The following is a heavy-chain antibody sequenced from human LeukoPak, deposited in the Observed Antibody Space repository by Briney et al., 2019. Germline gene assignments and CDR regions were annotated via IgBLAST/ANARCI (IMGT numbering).Heavy chain of an antibody. J-gene: IGHJ4*02. CDR3: ARLGFCTVDRCLDDY. Sequence: SETLSLTCTVSGCSISGYYWSWIRQSPGQGLEFIGHIHYTGTANYNPSLKSPVTISVDTSKNQFSLNLSSVTAADTAVYFCARLGFCTVDRCLDDYWGQGGLVTVSS. CDR2: IHYTGTA. CDR1: GCSISGYY. D-gene: IGHD2-8*02. V-gene: IGHV4-59*01.